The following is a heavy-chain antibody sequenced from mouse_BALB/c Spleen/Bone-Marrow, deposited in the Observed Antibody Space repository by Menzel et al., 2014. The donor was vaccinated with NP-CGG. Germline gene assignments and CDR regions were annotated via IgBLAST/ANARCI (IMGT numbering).Heavy chain of an antibody. Sequence: VKLVESGAELVKPGASVKLSCKASGYTFTSYWMHWVKQRPGQGLEWIGEINPSNGRTNYNEKFKSKATLTVDKSSSTAYMQLSSLTSEDSAVYYCARWAGNGSYWGQGTTLTVSS. J-gene: IGHJ2*01. CDR2: INPSNGRT. V-gene: IGHV1S81*02. CDR3: ARWAGNGSY. CDR1: GYTFTSYW. D-gene: IGHD3-3*01.